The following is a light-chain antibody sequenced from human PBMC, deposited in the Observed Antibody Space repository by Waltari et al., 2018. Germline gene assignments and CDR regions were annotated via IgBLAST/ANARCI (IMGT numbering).Light chain of an antibody. J-gene: IGKJ2*01. V-gene: IGKV1-5*03. CDR1: QSISRW. CDR2: KAS. CDR3: QQYDNHSGYT. Sequence: DIQMTQSPSTVSASVGDRVTITCRASQSISRWLAWYQQKPGKAPKLLVYKASNLETGVPLRFSCSGSGTEFTLTISSLQPDDFATYYCQQYDNHSGYTFGQGTKLEIK.